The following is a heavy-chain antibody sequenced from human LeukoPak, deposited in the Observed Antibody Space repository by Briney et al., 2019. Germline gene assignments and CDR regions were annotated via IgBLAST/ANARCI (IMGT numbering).Heavy chain of an antibody. CDR2: IYSGGST. J-gene: IGHJ3*02. CDR1: GFTVSSNY. CDR3: ASSSEREQWLVNAFDI. D-gene: IGHD6-19*01. Sequence: GGSLRLSCVASGFTVSSNYMSWVRRAPGKGLEWVSVIYSGGSTYYANSVKGRFTISRDNSKNTLYLQMNSLRAEDTAVYYCASSSEREQWLVNAFDIWGQGTMVTVSS. V-gene: IGHV3-66*01.